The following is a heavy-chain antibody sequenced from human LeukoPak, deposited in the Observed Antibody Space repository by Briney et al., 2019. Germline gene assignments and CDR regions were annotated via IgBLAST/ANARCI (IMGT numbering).Heavy chain of an antibody. CDR3: AKGFLGYCSGGSCYYYYMDV. J-gene: IGHJ6*03. CDR1: GFTFGDYA. D-gene: IGHD2-15*01. CDR2: IRSKAYGGTT. V-gene: IGHV3-49*03. Sequence: AGGSLRLSCTASGFTFGDYAMSWFRQAPGKGLEWVGFIRSKAYGGTTEYAASVKGRFTISRDDSKSIAYLQMNSLRAEDTAVYYCAKGFLGYCSGGSCYYYYMDVWGKGTTVTVSS.